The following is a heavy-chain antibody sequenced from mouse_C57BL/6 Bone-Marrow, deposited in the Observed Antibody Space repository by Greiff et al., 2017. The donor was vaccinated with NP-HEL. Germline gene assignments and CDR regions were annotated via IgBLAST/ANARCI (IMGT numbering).Heavy chain of an antibody. CDR1: GFNIKDYY. CDR2: IDPEDGDT. Sequence: VQLQQSGAELVRPGASVKLSCTASGFNIKDYYMHWVKQRPEQGLEWIGRIDPEDGDTEYAAKFQGKATMTADTSSTTAYLQLSSLTSEDTAVYYCTTDYGSLYAMDYWGQGTSVTVSS. J-gene: IGHJ4*01. V-gene: IGHV14-1*01. D-gene: IGHD1-1*01. CDR3: TTDYGSLYAMDY.